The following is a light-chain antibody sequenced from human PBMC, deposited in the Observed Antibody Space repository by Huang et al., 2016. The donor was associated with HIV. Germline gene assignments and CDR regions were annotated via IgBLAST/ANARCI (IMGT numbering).Light chain of an antibody. CDR2: GAS. CDR3: QQYSNWPPWT. Sequence: EVVMTQSPATLSVSPGEGATLSCRASQSVSTNLAWYQQRPGQAPRRLIYGASTRATGIPARFSGSGSGTEFTLTISSLQSEDVAVYFCQQYSNWPPWTFGQGTKVDFK. J-gene: IGKJ1*01. V-gene: IGKV3-15*01. CDR1: QSVSTN.